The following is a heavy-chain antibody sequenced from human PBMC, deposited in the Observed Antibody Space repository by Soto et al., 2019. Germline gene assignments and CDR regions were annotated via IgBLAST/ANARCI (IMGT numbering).Heavy chain of an antibody. D-gene: IGHD3-3*01. J-gene: IGHJ4*02. CDR1: GFTSSDYY. CDR3: ARGRLVSEPYYDFWSGYYAY. V-gene: IGHV3-11*04. CDR2: ISIKDVAM. Sequence: GGSLRLSCAASGFTSSDYYMNCIRQAAGKGLEWASDISIKDVAMYCADSVKGRFTISRDNAKNSLYLQMNSLRAEDTAVYYWARGRLVSEPYYDFWSGYYAYWGQGTLVTVSS.